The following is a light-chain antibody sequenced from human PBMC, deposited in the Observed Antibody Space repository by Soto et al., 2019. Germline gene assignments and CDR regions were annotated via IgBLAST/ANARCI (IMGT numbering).Light chain of an antibody. CDR3: SSFTSSITYV. Sequence: QSALTQPASVSGSPGQSITISCTGTSSDVGGHNAVSWYRQDPGKAPKLVIYDVTNRPSGVSNRFSGSKSGNTASLTISGLQTEDEADYHCSSFTSSITYVFGTGTKLTVL. V-gene: IGLV2-14*01. CDR1: SSDVGGHNA. J-gene: IGLJ1*01. CDR2: DVT.